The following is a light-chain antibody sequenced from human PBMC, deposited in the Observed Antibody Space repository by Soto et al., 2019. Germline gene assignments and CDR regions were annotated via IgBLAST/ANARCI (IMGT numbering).Light chain of an antibody. CDR3: QQYGSSPRT. Sequence: IVLTQSPSTLSLSPGERATLSCRASQSIRSNYVAWYQQKPGQGPRLLIYGASSRATGIPDRFSGSGSGTDFTLIISRLEPEDFAMYYCQQYGSSPRTFGHGTKVDTK. CDR1: QSIRSNY. V-gene: IGKV3-20*01. J-gene: IGKJ1*01. CDR2: GAS.